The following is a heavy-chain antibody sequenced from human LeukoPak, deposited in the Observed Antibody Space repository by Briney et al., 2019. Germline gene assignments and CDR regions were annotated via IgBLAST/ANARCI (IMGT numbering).Heavy chain of an antibody. CDR1: GFTVSTNY. CDR3: ARDRRDTAMAY. V-gene: IGHV3-48*01. CDR2: ISSSSSTI. J-gene: IGHJ4*02. Sequence: PGGSLRLSCAASGFTVSTNYMSWVRQAPGKGLEWVSYISSSSSTIYYADSVKGRFTISRDNAKNSLYLQMNSLRAEDTAVYYCARDRRDTAMAYWGQGTLVTVSS. D-gene: IGHD5-18*01.